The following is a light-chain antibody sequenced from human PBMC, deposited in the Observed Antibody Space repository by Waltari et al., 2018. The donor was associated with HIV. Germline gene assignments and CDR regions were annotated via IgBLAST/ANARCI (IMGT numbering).Light chain of an antibody. V-gene: IGKV1-39*01. Sequence: DIQMTQSPSSLSASVGDRVTLTCRASQSISSNLNWYQQKPGRAPKLLIYASSSWQSAVPSTFSGSGSGTDFTLTISSQQPEEFATYYCQQSYSTRLTFGQGTKVEIK. CDR1: QSISSN. J-gene: IGKJ1*01. CDR2: ASS. CDR3: QQSYSTRLT.